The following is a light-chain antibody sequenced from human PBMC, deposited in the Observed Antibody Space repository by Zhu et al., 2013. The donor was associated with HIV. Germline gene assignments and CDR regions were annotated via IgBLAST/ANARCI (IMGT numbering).Light chain of an antibody. V-gene: IGLV1-40*01. CDR1: RSNIGADYD. J-gene: IGLJ1*01. CDR2: GNT. CDR3: QSYDSSLRGYV. Sequence: QSVLTQPPSVSGAPGQRVTISCTGSRSNIGADYDVHWYQQLPGTAPKVLISGNTNRPSGVPDRFSGSKSDTSASLAITGLKPEDEADYFCQSYDSSLRGYVFGIGTKVTVL.